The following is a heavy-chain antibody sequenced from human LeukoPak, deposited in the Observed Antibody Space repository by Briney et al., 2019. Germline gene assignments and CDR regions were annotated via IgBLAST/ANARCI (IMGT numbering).Heavy chain of an antibody. V-gene: IGHV3-30*18. CDR1: GFTFSSYG. CDR3: AKDSEAGYYDSSGWFDP. Sequence: GRSLRLSCAASGFTFSSYGMHWVRQAPGKGLEWVAVISYDGSNKYYADSVKGRFTISRDNSKNTLYLQMNSLRAEDTAVYYCAKDSEAGYYDSSGWFDPWGQGTLVTVSS. CDR2: ISYDGSNK. J-gene: IGHJ5*02. D-gene: IGHD3-22*01.